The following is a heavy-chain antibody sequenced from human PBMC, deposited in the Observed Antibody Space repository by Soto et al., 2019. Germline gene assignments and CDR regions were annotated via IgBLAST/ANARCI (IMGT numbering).Heavy chain of an antibody. CDR1: GYTFTIYW. CDR3: ARPANTVADHFDL. V-gene: IGHV5-51*01. CDR2: IYPSDSDT. J-gene: IGHJ4*02. Sequence: GESLKISCQVSGYTFTIYWIGWVRQMPGKGLEWMGVIYPSDSDTRYSPSFQGQVTISADQSINTAYLQWDSLKASDTAIYYCARPANTVADHFDLWGQGTPVTVSS. D-gene: IGHD4-17*01.